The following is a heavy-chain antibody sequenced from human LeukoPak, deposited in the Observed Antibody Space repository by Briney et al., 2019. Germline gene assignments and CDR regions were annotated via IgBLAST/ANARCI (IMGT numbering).Heavy chain of an antibody. CDR3: ASSYGDYVLDY. CDR1: GGSISSYY. D-gene: IGHD4-17*01. CDR2: IYYSGST. V-gene: IGHV4-59*01. Sequence: PSETLSLTCTVSGGSISSYYWSWIRQPPGKGLEWIGYIYYSGSTNYNPSLKSRVTISVDTSKNQFSLKLSSVTAADTAVYYCASSYGDYVLDYWGQGTLVTVSS. J-gene: IGHJ4*02.